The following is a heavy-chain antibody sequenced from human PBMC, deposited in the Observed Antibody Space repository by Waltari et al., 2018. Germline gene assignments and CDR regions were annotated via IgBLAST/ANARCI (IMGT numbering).Heavy chain of an antibody. CDR3: ARGGRFGELLYETYGMDV. V-gene: IGHV1-8*01. Sequence: QIQYEAEEKKPRAEEQVYCKAYGNNYTSYDNNRIRQDNGQGLEWMGWMNPNSGNTGYAQKFQGRVTMTRNTSISTAYMELSSLRSEDTAVYYCARGGRFGELLYETYGMDVWGQGTTVTVSS. D-gene: IGHD3-10*01. CDR2: MNPNSGNT. J-gene: IGHJ6*02. CDR1: GNNYTSYD.